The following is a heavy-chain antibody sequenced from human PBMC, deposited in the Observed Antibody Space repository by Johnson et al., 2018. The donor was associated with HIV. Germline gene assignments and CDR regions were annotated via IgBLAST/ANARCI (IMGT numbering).Heavy chain of an antibody. CDR1: GFTFSDYY. Sequence: QVQLVESGGGLVKPGGSLRLSCAASGFTFSDYYMSWIRQAPGTGLEWVSYIRSSGSTIYYADSVKGRFTISRDNAKNSLYLQMNSLRAEDTAVYYCASITTIAAAGRGAFDIWGQGTMVTVSS. CDR3: ASITTIAAAGRGAFDI. V-gene: IGHV3-11*04. D-gene: IGHD6-13*01. CDR2: IRSSGSTI. J-gene: IGHJ3*02.